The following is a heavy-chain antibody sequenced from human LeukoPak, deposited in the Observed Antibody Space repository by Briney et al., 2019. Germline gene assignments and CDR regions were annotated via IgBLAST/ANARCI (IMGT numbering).Heavy chain of an antibody. CDR1: AFTFSSYA. CDR2: ISGSGGST. D-gene: IGHD3-3*01. V-gene: IGHV3-23*01. Sequence: GGYLRLYCAASAFTFSSYAMSWVRQAPGKGLEWVSAISGSGGSTYYADSVKGRFTISRDNSKNTLYLQMNGLRAEDTAVYYCAKSRFLEWLRPRNWFDPWGQGTLVTVSS. CDR3: AKSRFLEWLRPRNWFDP. J-gene: IGHJ5*02.